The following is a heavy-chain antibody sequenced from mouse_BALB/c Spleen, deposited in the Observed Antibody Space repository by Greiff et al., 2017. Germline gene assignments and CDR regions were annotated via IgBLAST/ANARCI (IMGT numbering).Heavy chain of an antibody. CDR1: GYTFSSYW. J-gene: IGHJ4*01. CDR3: ARPNWDSYAMDY. D-gene: IGHD4-1*01. Sequence: VHLVESGAELMKPGASVKISCKATGYTFSSYWIEWVKQRPGHGLEWIGEILPGSGSTNYNEKFKGKATFTADTSSNTAYMQLSSLTSEDSAVYYCARPNWDSYAMDYWGQGTSVTVSS. CDR2: ILPGSGST. V-gene: IGHV1-9*01.